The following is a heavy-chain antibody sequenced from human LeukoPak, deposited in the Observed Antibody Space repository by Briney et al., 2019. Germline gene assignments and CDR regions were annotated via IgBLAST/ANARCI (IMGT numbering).Heavy chain of an antibody. CDR3: ARGPSGYHNT. V-gene: IGHV3-30*03. J-gene: IGHJ4*02. CDR2: ISYDGRNK. CDR1: GFTFSRYG. Sequence: GGSLRLSCAASGFTFSRYGMHWVRQAPGKGLEWVAVISYDGRNKYYEDSVKGRFTISRDNSKNTLYLQMNSLRAEDTAVYYCARGPSGYHNTGGQGTLVTVSS. D-gene: IGHD5-12*01.